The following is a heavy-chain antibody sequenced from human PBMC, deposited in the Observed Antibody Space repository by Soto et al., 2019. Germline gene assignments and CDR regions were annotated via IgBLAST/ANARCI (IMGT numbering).Heavy chain of an antibody. CDR3: ARGLRAPPFRFDN. J-gene: IGHJ4*02. CDR2: INYSGST. CDR1: GGSFSGYY. Sequence: QVQLQQWGAGLLKPSETLSLTCAVYGGSFSGYYWSWIRQPPGKGPEWIGEINYSGSTNYNPSLKSRVTISGDTSTNQFSLILRSVTAADTAVYYCARGLRAPPFRFDNWGQGTLVTVSS. V-gene: IGHV4-34*01.